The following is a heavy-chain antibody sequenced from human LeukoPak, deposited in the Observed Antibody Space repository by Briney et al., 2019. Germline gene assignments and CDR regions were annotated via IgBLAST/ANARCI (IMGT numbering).Heavy chain of an antibody. Sequence: SETLSLTCTVSGGSISSSSYYWGWIRQPPGKGLEWIGSIYYSGSTYYNPSLKSRVTISVDTSKNQFSLKLSSVTAADTAVYYCARRAYCSGGSCYIWNYWYFDLWGRGTLVTVSS. CDR2: IYYSGST. J-gene: IGHJ2*01. CDR3: ARRAYCSGGSCYIWNYWYFDL. D-gene: IGHD2-15*01. V-gene: IGHV4-39*01. CDR1: GGSISSSSYY.